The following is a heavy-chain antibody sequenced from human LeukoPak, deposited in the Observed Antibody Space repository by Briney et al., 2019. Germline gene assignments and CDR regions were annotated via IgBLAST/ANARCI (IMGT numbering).Heavy chain of an antibody. CDR2: ISSNGGST. D-gene: IGHD2-8*01. V-gene: IGHV3-64D*09. CDR1: GFTFSSYA. J-gene: IGHJ4*02. CDR3: VKDDCTNGVCYTGGDY. Sequence: GGSLRLSCSASGFTFSSYAMHWVRQAPGKGLEYVSAISSNGGSTYYADSGKGRFTISRDNSKNTLYLQMSSLRAEDTAVYYCVKDDCTNGVCYTGGDYWGQGTLVTVSS.